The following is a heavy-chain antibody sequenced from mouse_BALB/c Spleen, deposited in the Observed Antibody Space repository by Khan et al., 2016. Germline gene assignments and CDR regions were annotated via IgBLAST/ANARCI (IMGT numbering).Heavy chain of an antibody. CDR1: GYTFSSYW. CDR3: SRSYYINYDAMDY. CDR2: ILPGSGTT. Sequence: QVQLQQSGAELMKPGASVKISCKATGYTFSSYWIEWVKQRPGHGLEWIGEILPGSGTTNYNEKFKGKATFTADTSSNTAYMQLSSPTSEDSAVCSCSRSYYINYDAMDYWGQGTSVTVSS. V-gene: IGHV1-9*01. D-gene: IGHD2-5*01. J-gene: IGHJ4*01.